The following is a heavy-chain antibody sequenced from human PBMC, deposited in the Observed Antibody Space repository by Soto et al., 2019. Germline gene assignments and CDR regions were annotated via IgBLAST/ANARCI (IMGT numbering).Heavy chain of an antibody. CDR2: MYNSERT. J-gene: IGHJ4*02. Sequence: PSETLSLTCTVSGGSIGGYYWSWIRQPAGKGLEWIGRMYNSERTNYNPSLKSRVTMSMDTSKNQFSLRLTSVTAADTAVYFCAREPLAHTDSDSWGPGTLVTVSS. CDR1: GGSIGGYY. V-gene: IGHV4-4*07. CDR3: AREPLAHTDSDS.